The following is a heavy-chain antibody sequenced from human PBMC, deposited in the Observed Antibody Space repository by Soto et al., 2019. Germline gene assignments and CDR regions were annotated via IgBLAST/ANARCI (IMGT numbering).Heavy chain of an antibody. Sequence: QVQLQESGPGLVKPSQTLSLTCTVSGGSISRGDYYCSWIRQPPGQGLEWIGYIYYSGSTYYNPSRKSRVTISVDTSKTQFSRKLSSVTAADTAVYYCARVRHINAFDIWCQGTMVTVSS. D-gene: IGHD2-21*01. V-gene: IGHV4-30-4*01. J-gene: IGHJ3*02. CDR2: IYYSGST. CDR1: GGSISRGDYY. CDR3: ARVRHINAFDI.